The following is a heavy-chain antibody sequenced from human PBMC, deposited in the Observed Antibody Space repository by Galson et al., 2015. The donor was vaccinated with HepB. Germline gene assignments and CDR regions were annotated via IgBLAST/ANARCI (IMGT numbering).Heavy chain of an antibody. CDR2: IKQDGSEK. D-gene: IGHD3-22*01. Sequence: SLRLSCAASGFTFSSYWMSWVRQAPGKGLEWVANIKQDGSEKYYVDSVKGRFTISRDNAKNSLYLQMNSLRAEDTAVYYCARPWYYYDSSGYYGGWGFDYWGQGTLVTVSS. V-gene: IGHV3-7*03. CDR3: ARPWYYYDSSGYYGGWGFDY. CDR1: GFTFSSYW. J-gene: IGHJ4*02.